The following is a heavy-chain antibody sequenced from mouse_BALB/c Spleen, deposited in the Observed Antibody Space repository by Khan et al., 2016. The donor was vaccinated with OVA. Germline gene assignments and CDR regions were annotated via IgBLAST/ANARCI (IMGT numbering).Heavy chain of an antibody. D-gene: IGHD1-1*01. Sequence: EVELVESGGGLVRPGGSLKLSCAASGFTFSSYVLSWVRQTPEKRLEWVAEISKSGSNTYYPDTVTGRFTISRDNAKNTLYLEMSSLRSEDTAMYYCARDRYYGSSPDWFAYWGQGTLVTVSA. J-gene: IGHJ3*01. V-gene: IGHV5-9-4*01. CDR1: GFTFSSYV. CDR2: ISKSGSNT. CDR3: ARDRYYGSSPDWFAY.